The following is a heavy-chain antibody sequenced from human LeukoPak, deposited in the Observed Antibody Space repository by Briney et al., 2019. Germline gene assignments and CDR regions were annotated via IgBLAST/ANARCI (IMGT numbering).Heavy chain of an antibody. Sequence: GGSLRLSCAASGFTFSSYGMHWVRQAPGKGLEWVAVISYDGSNKYYADSVKGRFTISRDNSKNTLYLQMNSLRAEDTAVYYCAKDRDYDFWSGYSESGRFDYWGQGTLVTVSS. J-gene: IGHJ4*02. CDR1: GFTFSSYG. CDR2: ISYDGSNK. D-gene: IGHD3-3*01. CDR3: AKDRDYDFWSGYSESGRFDY. V-gene: IGHV3-30*18.